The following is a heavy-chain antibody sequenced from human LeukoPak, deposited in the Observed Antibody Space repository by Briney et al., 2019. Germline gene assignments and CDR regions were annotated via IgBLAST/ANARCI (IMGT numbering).Heavy chain of an antibody. CDR2: IYYGGTT. J-gene: IGHJ4*02. D-gene: IGHD6-19*01. Sequence: GSLRLSCAASGFTFSSYGMHWVRQPPGKGLEWIGNIYYGGTTYYNSSLKSRVTISVDTSKNQISLKLSSVTASDTSIYYCSSTRLGYSGGWHWGQGTLVTVSS. CDR1: GFTFSSYG. V-gene: IGHV4-59*04. CDR3: SSTRLGYSGGWH.